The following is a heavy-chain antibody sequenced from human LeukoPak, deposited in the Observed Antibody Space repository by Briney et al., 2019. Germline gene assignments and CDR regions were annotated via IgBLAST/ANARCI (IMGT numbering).Heavy chain of an antibody. CDR2: LYVNGSP. V-gene: IGHV4-4*07. CDR1: GDSISSAY. Sequence: PSETLSLTCTVSGDSISSAYWGWIRQSAGKGLEYIGRLYVNGSPNSNPSLKSRVTMSLDTSKNQFSLKMTSVTAADTAVYYCAREEDSSILFDYWGQGTLVTVSS. J-gene: IGHJ4*02. CDR3: AREEDSSILFDY. D-gene: IGHD6-6*01.